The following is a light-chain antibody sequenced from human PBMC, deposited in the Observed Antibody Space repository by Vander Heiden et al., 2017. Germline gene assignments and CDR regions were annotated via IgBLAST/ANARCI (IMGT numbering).Light chain of an antibody. Sequence: QAVLTQPPSLSASPGPSARLTCTFRSGIIVGTYRIYWYQQKPASPPQVLLKYRSDSDKQQGSGVPSRFSGSKDASANAGILLISGLQSEDEADYYCMIRHSSAWVFGGGTKLTVL. CDR2: YRSDSDK. J-gene: IGLJ3*02. CDR1: SGIIVGTYR. V-gene: IGLV5-45*01. CDR3: MIRHSSAWV.